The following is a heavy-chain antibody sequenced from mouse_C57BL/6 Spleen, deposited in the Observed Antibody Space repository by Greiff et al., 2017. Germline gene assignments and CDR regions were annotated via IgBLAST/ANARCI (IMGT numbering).Heavy chain of an antibody. D-gene: IGHD2-3*01. Sequence: DVMLVESGGDLVKPGGSLKLSCAASGFTFSSYGMSWVRQTPDKRLEWVATISSGGSYTYYPDSVKGRFTISRDNAKNTLYLQMSSLKSEDTAMYYCARHAYDGYYGDYWGQGTTLTVSS. V-gene: IGHV5-6*02. CDR2: ISSGGSYT. CDR1: GFTFSSYG. J-gene: IGHJ2*01. CDR3: ARHAYDGYYGDY.